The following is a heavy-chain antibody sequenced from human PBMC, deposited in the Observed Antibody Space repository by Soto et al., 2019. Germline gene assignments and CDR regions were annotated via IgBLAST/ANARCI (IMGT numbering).Heavy chain of an antibody. J-gene: IGHJ6*02. D-gene: IGHD3-3*01. Sequence: SETLSLTCTVSGGSISSGDYYWSWIRQPPGKGLEWIGYIYYSGSTYYNPSLKSRVTISVDTSKNQFSLKLSSVTAADTAVYYCARDPSFFGDYDFSYYYYGMDVWGQGTTVTVSS. CDR1: GGSISSGDYY. V-gene: IGHV4-30-4*01. CDR2: IYYSGST. CDR3: ARDPSFFGDYDFSYYYYGMDV.